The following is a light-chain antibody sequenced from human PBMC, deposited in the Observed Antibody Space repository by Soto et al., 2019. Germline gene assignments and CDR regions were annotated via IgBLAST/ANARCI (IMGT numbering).Light chain of an antibody. V-gene: IGKV1-17*02. J-gene: IGKJ4*01. Sequence: DIQMTQSPSALSASVGDRVTITCRASQSITNYLNWYQHKPGQAPNLLTYAASTLQSGVPSRFSGSGSGTEFTLTISNLQPDDFATYYCQQYDNYPLTFGGGTKVDIK. CDR2: AAS. CDR3: QQYDNYPLT. CDR1: QSITNY.